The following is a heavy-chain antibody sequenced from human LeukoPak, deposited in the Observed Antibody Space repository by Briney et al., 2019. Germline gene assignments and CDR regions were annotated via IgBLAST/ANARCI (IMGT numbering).Heavy chain of an antibody. CDR3: TRGKYYDFWSGYYPDY. Sequence: GRALRLSCTASGFTFGDYVMSWVRQAPGKGLEWVGFIRSKAYGGTTEYAASVKGRFTISRDDSKSIAYLQMNSLTTEDTAVYYCTRGKYYDFWSGYYPDYWGQGTLVTVSS. CDR1: GFTFGDYV. V-gene: IGHV3-49*04. CDR2: IRSKAYGGTT. J-gene: IGHJ4*02. D-gene: IGHD3-3*01.